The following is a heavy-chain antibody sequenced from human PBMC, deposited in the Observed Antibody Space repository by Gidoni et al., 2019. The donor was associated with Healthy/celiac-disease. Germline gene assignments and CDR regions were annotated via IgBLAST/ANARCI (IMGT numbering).Heavy chain of an antibody. J-gene: IGHJ3*02. CDR2: ISYDGSDK. V-gene: IGHV3-30*18. CDR1: GFTFSSYG. Sequence: QVQLVESGGGVVQPGRSLRLSCAASGFTFSSYGIHWVRQAPGKGLELVAVISYDGSDKYYTDSVKGRFTISRDNSKNTLYLQMNSLGAEDTAVYYCAKDGRLAGSAFDICGQGTMVTVSS. D-gene: IGHD6-19*01. CDR3: AKDGRLAGSAFDI.